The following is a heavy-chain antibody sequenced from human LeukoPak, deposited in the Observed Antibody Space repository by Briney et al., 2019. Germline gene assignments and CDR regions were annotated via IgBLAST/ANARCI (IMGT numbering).Heavy chain of an antibody. D-gene: IGHD2-2*01. CDR1: GGSISSYY. CDR2: INHSGST. CDR3: ARALYCSSTSCYGWGAQNWFDP. Sequence: PSETLSLTCTVSGGSISSYYWTWIRQPPGKGLEWIGEINHSGSTNYNPSLKSRVTISVDTSKNQFSLKLSSVTAADTAVYYCARALYCSSTSCYGWGAQNWFDPWGQGTLVTVSS. V-gene: IGHV4-34*01. J-gene: IGHJ5*02.